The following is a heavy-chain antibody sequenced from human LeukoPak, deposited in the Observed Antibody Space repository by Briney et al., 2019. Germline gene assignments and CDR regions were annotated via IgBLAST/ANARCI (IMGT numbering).Heavy chain of an antibody. J-gene: IGHJ4*02. V-gene: IGHV4-34*01. CDR2: INHSGST. CDR1: GGSFSDYY. CDR3: ARGKEVITMLRGLKPGYYFDY. Sequence: SETLSLTCTVYGGSFSDYYWTWIRQPPGKGLEWIGEINHSGSTNYNPSLKSRVTISVDTSKNQFSLKLNSVTAADTAVYYCARGKEVITMLRGLKPGYYFDYWGQGTLVTVSS. D-gene: IGHD3-10*01.